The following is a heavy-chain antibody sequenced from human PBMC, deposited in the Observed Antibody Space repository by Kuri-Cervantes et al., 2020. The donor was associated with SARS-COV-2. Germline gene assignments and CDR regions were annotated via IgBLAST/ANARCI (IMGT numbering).Heavy chain of an antibody. CDR1: GGSISNYY. V-gene: IGHV4-59*01. D-gene: IGHD6-19*01. J-gene: IGHJ2*01. CDR3: ASEPYSSGWMEL. CDR2: IYDSGST. Sequence: SETLSLTCTVSGGSISNYYCNWIRQPPGKGLEWIGYIYDSGSTNYNPSLKSRVTISVDTSKNQFSLKLSSVTAADTAVYYCASEPYSSGWMELWGRGTLVTVSS.